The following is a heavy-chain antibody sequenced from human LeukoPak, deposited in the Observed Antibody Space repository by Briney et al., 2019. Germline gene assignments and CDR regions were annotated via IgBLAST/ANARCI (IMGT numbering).Heavy chain of an antibody. CDR1: GFTFSDYY. CDR2: IYDSGTT. D-gene: IGHD6-19*01. Sequence: GGSLRLSCAASGFTFSDYYMSWVRQAPGKGLEWVSVIYDSGTTYYADSVKGRFLIFRDTSKSTVDLQMNSLRVEDTAVYYCAGRRSSGWYAYWGQGTLVTVSS. J-gene: IGHJ4*02. CDR3: AGRRSSGWYAY. V-gene: IGHV3-53*01.